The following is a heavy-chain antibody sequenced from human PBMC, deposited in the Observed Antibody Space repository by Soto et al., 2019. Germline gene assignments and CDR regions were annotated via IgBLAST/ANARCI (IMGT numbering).Heavy chain of an antibody. J-gene: IGHJ4*02. CDR3: AREGYYYDSSGYQVYYFDY. D-gene: IGHD3-22*01. CDR1: GGSISSGDYY. Sequence: PSETLSLTCTVSGGSISSGDYYWSWIRQPPGKGLEWIGYIYYSGSTYYNPSLKSRVTISVDTSKNQFSLKLSSVTAADTAVYYCAREGYYYDSSGYQVYYFDYWGQGTLVTV. CDR2: IYYSGST. V-gene: IGHV4-30-4*01.